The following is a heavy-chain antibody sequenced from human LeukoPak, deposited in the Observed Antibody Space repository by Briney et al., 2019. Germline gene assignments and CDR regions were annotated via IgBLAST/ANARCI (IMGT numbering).Heavy chain of an antibody. CDR3: AREGDYGSGSFDY. J-gene: IGHJ4*02. Sequence: GGSLRLSCAASGFTFSSYGMYWVRQAPGKGLEWVAFIRYDGSNKYYADSVKGRFTISRDNSKNTLYLQMNSLRAEDTAVYYCAREGDYGSGSFDYWGQGTLVTVSS. D-gene: IGHD3-10*01. CDR2: IRYDGSNK. CDR1: GFTFSSYG. V-gene: IGHV3-30*02.